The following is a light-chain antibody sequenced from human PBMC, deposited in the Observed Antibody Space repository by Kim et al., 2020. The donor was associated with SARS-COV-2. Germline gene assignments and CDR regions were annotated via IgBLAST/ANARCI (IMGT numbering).Light chain of an antibody. CDR1: QSIGNW. J-gene: IGKJ4*01. Sequence: ASVGDRVTITCRASQSIGNWLAWYQQKPGKVPKLLVYSASSLQSGVPSRFSGSGSGTEFTLTIDSLQPEDFATYYCQQATGFPLSFGEGTKVDIK. CDR2: SAS. V-gene: IGKV1-12*01. CDR3: QQATGFPLS.